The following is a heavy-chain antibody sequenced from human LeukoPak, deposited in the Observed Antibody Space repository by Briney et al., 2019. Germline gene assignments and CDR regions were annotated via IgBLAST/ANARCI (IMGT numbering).Heavy chain of an antibody. V-gene: IGHV1-18*01. D-gene: IGHD2-8*01. CDR3: ARDRGWTGYCTNGVCSSNWFDP. Sequence: GASVKVSCKASGYTLTSYGISWVRQAPGQGLEWMGWISAYNGNTNYAQKLQGRVTMTTDTSTSTAYMELRSLRSDDTAVYYCARDRGWTGYCTNGVCSSNWFDPWGQGTLVTVSS. CDR1: GYTLTSYG. J-gene: IGHJ5*02. CDR2: ISAYNGNT.